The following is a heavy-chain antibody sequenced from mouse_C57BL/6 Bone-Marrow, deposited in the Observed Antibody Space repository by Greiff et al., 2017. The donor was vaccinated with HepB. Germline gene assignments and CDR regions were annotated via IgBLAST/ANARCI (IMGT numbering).Heavy chain of an antibody. CDR1: GYTFTSYW. Sequence: QVQLQQPGAELVMPGASVKLSCKASGYTFTSYWMHWVNQRPGKGLEWIGEIDPSDSYTNYNQKFKGKSTLTVDKSSSTSYRHLSSLTSEDSAVYYCARLGDGYHWYFDVWGTGTTVTVSS. J-gene: IGHJ1*03. CDR2: IDPSDSYT. CDR3: ARLGDGYHWYFDV. D-gene: IGHD2-3*01. V-gene: IGHV1-69*01.